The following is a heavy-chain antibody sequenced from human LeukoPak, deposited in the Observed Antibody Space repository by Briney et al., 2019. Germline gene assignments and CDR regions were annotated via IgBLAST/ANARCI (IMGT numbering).Heavy chain of an antibody. D-gene: IGHD3-3*01. CDR3: ARESGNYDFWSGYYGWFDP. CDR2: IKQDGSEK. J-gene: IGHJ5*02. Sequence: PGGSLRLSCAASGFTFSSYWLSWVRQAPGKGLEWVDNIKQDGSEKYYVDSVKGRFTISRDNAKNSLYLQMNSLRAEDTAVYYCARESGNYDFWSGYYGWFDPWGQGTLVTVSS. V-gene: IGHV3-7*01. CDR1: GFTFSSYW.